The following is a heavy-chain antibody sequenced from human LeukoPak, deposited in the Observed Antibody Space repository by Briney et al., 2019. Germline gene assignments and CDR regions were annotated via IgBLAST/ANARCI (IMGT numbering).Heavy chain of an antibody. CDR1: GFTFSSYE. CDR3: ATKSEWRPDY. J-gene: IGHJ4*02. CDR2: ISSSGSTI. Sequence: GGSLRLSCAASGFTFSSYEMNWVRQAPGKGLEWVSYISSSGSTIYYADSVKGRFTISRDNAKNSLYLQMNSLRADDTAVYYCATKSEWRPDYWGQGTLVTVSS. D-gene: IGHD3-3*01. V-gene: IGHV3-48*03.